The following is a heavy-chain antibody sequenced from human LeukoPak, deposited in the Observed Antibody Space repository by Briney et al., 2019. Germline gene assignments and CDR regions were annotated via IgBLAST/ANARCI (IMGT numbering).Heavy chain of an antibody. V-gene: IGHV3-30*18. J-gene: IGHJ4*02. CDR2: ISYDGSNK. D-gene: IGHD3-3*01. CDR3: AKVGNYDFWSGYFN. Sequence: GGSLRLSCAASGFTFSSYGMHWVRQAPGKGLERVAVISYDGSNKYYADSVKGRFTISRDNSKNTLYLQMNSLRAEDTAVYYCAKVGNYDFWSGYFNWGQGTLVTVSS. CDR1: GFTFSSYG.